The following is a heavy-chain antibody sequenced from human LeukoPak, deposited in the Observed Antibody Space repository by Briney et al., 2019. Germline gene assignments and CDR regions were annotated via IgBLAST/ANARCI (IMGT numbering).Heavy chain of an antibody. CDR1: GYSMSSGYY. V-gene: IGHV4-38-2*01. CDR2: IYHSGST. D-gene: IGHD3-3*01. J-gene: IGHJ6*03. Sequence: SETLSLTCAVSGYSMSSGYYWGWIRQPPGKGLEWIGSIYHSGSTYYNPSLNSRVTISVDTSKNQFSLKLSSVTAADTAVYYCARGNYDFWSGYTYYYMDVWGKRTTVTVFS. CDR3: ARGNYDFWSGYTYYYMDV.